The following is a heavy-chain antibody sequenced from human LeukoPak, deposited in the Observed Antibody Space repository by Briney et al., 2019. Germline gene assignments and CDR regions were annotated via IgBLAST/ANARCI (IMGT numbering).Heavy chain of an antibody. V-gene: IGHV5-51*01. J-gene: IGHJ4*02. Sequence: GESLKISCKDSGXSFTSYWIGWVRQMPGKGLEWMGIIYPGDSDTRYSQSFQGQVTISADKSISTAYLQWSSLKASDTAMYYCARHYASGCFDYWGQGTLVTVSS. CDR1: GXSFTSYW. CDR2: IYPGDSDT. D-gene: IGHD3-22*01. CDR3: ARHYASGCFDY.